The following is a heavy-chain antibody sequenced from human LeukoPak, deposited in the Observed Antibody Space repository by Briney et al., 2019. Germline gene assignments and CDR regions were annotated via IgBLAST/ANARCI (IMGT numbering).Heavy chain of an antibody. D-gene: IGHD3-22*01. CDR3: ARGRGYYDSSGYHDY. J-gene: IGHJ4*02. V-gene: IGHV3-21*01. Sequence: PGGPVRLSYGASGFPYRSYSMNWVRQAPGKGLEGVSSISSISSYKYYSDSVKGRFTISRNNAKKSLHLQVNSLGSEDNAVYLCARGRGYYDSSGYHDYWGQGTLVTVSS. CDR1: GFPYRSYS. CDR2: ISSISSYK.